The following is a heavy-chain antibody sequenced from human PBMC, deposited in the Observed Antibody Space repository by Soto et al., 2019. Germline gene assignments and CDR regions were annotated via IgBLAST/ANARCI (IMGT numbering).Heavy chain of an antibody. V-gene: IGHV1-69*13. J-gene: IGHJ6*02. CDR3: ARRGYSTGTTPRYYYGMXV. D-gene: IGHD1-7*01. CDR1: GGTFSSYA. Sequence: SVKVSCKASGGTFSSYAISWVRQAPGQGLEWMGGIIPIFGTANYAQKFQGRVTITADDSTSTAYMELSSLRSEDTAVYYCARRGYSTGTTPRYYYGMXVWGQGTTVTVSS. CDR2: IIPIFGTA.